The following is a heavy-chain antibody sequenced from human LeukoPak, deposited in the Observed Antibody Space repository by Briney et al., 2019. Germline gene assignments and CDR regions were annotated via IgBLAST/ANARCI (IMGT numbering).Heavy chain of an antibody. CDR2: IYYSGST. J-gene: IGHJ6*04. CDR3: ARDGYYYYGMDV. V-gene: IGHV4-30-4*01. CDR1: GGSISSGDYY. Sequence: SQTLSLTCTVSGGSISSGDYYWSWLRQPPGKGLEWIGYIYYSGSTYYNPSLKSRVTISVDTSKNQFSLKLSSVTAADTAVYYCARDGYYYYGMDVWGKGTMVTVSS.